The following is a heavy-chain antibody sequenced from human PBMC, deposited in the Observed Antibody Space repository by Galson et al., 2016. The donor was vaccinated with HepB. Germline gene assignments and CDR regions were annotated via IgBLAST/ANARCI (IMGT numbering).Heavy chain of an antibody. J-gene: IGHJ6*02. Sequence: QSGAEVKKPGESLRISCKGSGYVFTSYWIAWVRQMPGKGLEWMGLFYPGDSDTRYSPSFQGQVTISADKSITTAYLQWSSLKASDSAIYYCARHVPYGDSGVGMDVWGQGTTVTVSS. D-gene: IGHD4-17*01. V-gene: IGHV5-51*01. CDR1: GYVFTSYW. CDR2: FYPGDSDT. CDR3: ARHVPYGDSGVGMDV.